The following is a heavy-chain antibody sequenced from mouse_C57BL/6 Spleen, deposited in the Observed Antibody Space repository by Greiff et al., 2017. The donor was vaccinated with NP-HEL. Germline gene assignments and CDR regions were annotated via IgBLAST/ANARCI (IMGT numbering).Heavy chain of an antibody. D-gene: IGHD1-1*02. J-gene: IGHJ4*01. V-gene: IGHV1-82*01. Sequence: QVQLKQSGPELVKPGASVKISCKASGYAFSSSWMNWVKQRPGKGLEWIGRIYPGDGDTNYNGKFKGKATLTADKSSSTAYMQLSSLTSEDSAVYFCARGSPYPMDYWGQGTSVTVSS. CDR1: GYAFSSSW. CDR2: IYPGDGDT. CDR3: ARGSPYPMDY.